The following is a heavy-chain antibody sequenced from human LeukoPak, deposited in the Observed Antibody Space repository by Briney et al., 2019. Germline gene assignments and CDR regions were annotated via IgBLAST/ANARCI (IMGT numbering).Heavy chain of an antibody. CDR2: ISYRGST. D-gene: IGHD5-24*01. CDR3: ARDINDGYNSGNWFDP. J-gene: IGHJ5*02. V-gene: IGHV4-59*01. CDR1: GGSIRSYY. Sequence: PSETLSLTCTVTGGSIRSYYWTWIRQPPGKGLEWIGYISYRGSTDYNPSLKSRVTISGDTSKNQFSLKLSSVTAADTAVYYCARDINDGYNSGNWFDPWGQGTLVTVSS.